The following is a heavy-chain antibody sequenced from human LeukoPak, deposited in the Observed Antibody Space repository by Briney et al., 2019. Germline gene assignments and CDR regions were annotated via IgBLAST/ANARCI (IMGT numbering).Heavy chain of an antibody. CDR2: IYETGST. D-gene: IGHD3-16*01. V-gene: IGHV4-39*07. CDR1: GASISSSTYY. CDR3: ARERIMFGGATGMDV. Sequence: SSETLSLTCTVSGASISSSTYYWGWIRQPPGKGLEWIGCIYETGSTYYKSSLKSRVTVSVDTSKNQFSLKLSSVTAADTAVYYCARERIMFGGATGMDVWGQGTTVTVSS. J-gene: IGHJ6*02.